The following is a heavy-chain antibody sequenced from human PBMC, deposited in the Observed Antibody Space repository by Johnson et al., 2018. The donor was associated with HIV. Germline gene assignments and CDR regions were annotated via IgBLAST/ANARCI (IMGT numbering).Heavy chain of an antibody. V-gene: IGHV3-30*03. J-gene: IGHJ3*02. Sequence: QVQLVESGGGVVQPGRSLRLSCAASGFPFSSYAMDWVRQAPGKGLEWVAVISNDGSDKWYADSVQGRFTISRDNSKNTLYLQMNSLRAEDTAVYYCARACRDGYTCDAFDIWGQGTMVTVSS. CDR1: GFPFSSYA. D-gene: IGHD5-24*01. CDR3: ARACRDGYTCDAFDI. CDR2: ISNDGSDK.